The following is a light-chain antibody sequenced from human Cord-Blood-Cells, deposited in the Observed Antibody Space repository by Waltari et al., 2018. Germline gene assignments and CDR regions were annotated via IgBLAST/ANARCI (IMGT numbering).Light chain of an antibody. CDR2: AAS. CDR1: QSISSY. Sequence: DIQMTQSPSSLSASVGDSVTITCRASQSISSYLNWYKQKPGKAPKLLIYAASSLQSGVPSRFSGSGSGTDFTLTISSLQPEDFATYYCQQSYSTPFTFGPGTKVDIK. V-gene: IGKV1-39*01. J-gene: IGKJ3*01. CDR3: QQSYSTPFT.